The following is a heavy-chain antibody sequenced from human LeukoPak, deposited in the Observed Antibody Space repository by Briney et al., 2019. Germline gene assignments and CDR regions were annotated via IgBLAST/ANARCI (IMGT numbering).Heavy chain of an antibody. CDR1: GGTFSSYA. V-gene: IGHV1-69*01. D-gene: IGHD3-10*01. CDR3: AATYYYGSGSYYKDAFDI. CDR2: IIPIFGTA. Sequence: GSSVKVSCKASGGTFSSYAISWVRQAPGQGLEWMGGIIPIFGTANYAQKFQGRVTITADESTSTAYMELSSLRSEDTAVYYCAATYYYGSGSYYKDAFDIWGQGTMVTVSS. J-gene: IGHJ3*02.